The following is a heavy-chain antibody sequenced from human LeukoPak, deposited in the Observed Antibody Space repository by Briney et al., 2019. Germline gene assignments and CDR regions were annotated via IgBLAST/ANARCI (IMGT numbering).Heavy chain of an antibody. D-gene: IGHD1-1*01. CDR2: IYSGGST. V-gene: IGHV3-66*01. J-gene: IGHJ4*02. Sequence: PGGSLRLSCAASGFTVSSNYMSWVRQAPGKGLEWVSVIYSGGSTYYADSVKGRFTISRDNSKNTLYLQMNSLRAEDTAVYYCARNWNDDGFDYWGQGTLVTVSS. CDR1: GFTVSSNY. CDR3: ARNWNDDGFDY.